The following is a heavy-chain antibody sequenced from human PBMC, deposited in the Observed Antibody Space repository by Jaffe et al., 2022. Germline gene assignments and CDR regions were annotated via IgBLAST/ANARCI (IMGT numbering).Heavy chain of an antibody. V-gene: IGHV3-23*01. CDR1: GFTFSSYA. J-gene: IGHJ6*03. CDR3: AKGVRDYYYYMDV. CDR2: ISGSGGTT. Sequence: EVQLLESGGGLVQPGGSLRLSCAASGFTFSSYAMSWVRQAPGKGLEWVSDISGSGGTTYYADSVKGRFTISRDNSKNTLYLQMNSLRAEDTAVYYCAKGVRDYYYYMDVWGKGTTVTVSS.